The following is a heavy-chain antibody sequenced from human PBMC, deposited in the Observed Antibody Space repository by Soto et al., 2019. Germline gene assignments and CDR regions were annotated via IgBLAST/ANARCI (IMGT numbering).Heavy chain of an antibody. V-gene: IGHV5-51*01. J-gene: IGHJ4*02. CDR1: GYSFTSYW. CDR3: ARPNLAYCGGDCYSGPFDY. CDR2: IYPGDSDT. D-gene: IGHD2-21*02. Sequence: GESLKISCKGSGYSFTSYWIGWVRQMPGKGLEWMGIIYPGDSDTRYSPSFQGQVTISADKSISTAYLQWSSLKASDTAMYYCARPNLAYCGGDCYSGPFDYWGQGTLVTAPQ.